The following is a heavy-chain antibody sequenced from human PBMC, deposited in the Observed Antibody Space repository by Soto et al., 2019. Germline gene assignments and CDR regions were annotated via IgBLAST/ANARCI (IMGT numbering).Heavy chain of an antibody. D-gene: IGHD1-26*01. Sequence: EVLLVESGGGQVKPGGSLRLSCAASGFTFSTYNMNWVRQAPGKGLEWVSSINGRGNYIYYTDAVKGRFTISRDNAKTSLYLQMNRLRAEDTAVYYCAREDGIVGATSAFDYWGQGTLVTVSS. CDR3: AREDGIVGATSAFDY. J-gene: IGHJ4*02. CDR1: GFTFSTYN. V-gene: IGHV3-21*01. CDR2: INGRGNYI.